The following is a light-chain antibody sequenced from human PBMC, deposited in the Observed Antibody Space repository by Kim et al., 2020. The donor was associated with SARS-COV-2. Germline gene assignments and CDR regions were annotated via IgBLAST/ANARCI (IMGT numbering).Light chain of an antibody. CDR1: QSVSSK. CDR3: QEYKNWPSIT. V-gene: IGKV3-15*01. Sequence: DIVMTQSPATLSVSPGERATLSCRASQSVSSKLAWYQQKPGQPPRLLMYGTSTRATGFPARFSGSGSGTEFTLSISSLQSEDSAVYYCQEYKNWPSITFGQGTRLEIK. CDR2: GTS. J-gene: IGKJ5*01.